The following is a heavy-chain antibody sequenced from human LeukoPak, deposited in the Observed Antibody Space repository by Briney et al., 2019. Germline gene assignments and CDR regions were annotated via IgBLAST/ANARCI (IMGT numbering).Heavy chain of an antibody. D-gene: IGHD1-26*01. CDR2: IYSGGST. CDR3: ARDHHSGSYDY. Sequence: GGSLRLSCAASGFTFSNYGMSWVRQAPGKGLEWVSVIYSGGSTYYADSVKGRFTISRDNSKNTLYLQMNSLRAEDTAVYYCARDHHSGSYDYWGQGTLVTVSS. V-gene: IGHV3-53*01. J-gene: IGHJ4*02. CDR1: GFTFSNYG.